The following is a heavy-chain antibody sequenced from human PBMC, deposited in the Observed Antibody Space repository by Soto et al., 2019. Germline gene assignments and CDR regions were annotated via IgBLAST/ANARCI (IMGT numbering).Heavy chain of an antibody. CDR3: ARDGLLLSSRHGPQMNWFDP. V-gene: IGHV4-30-4*01. CDR2: IYYSGST. D-gene: IGHD1-26*01. CDR1: GGSISSGDYY. J-gene: IGHJ5*02. Sequence: SETLSLTCTVSGGSISSGDYYWSWIRQPPGKGLEWIGYIYYSGSTYYNPSLKGRVTISVDTSKNQFSLKLSSVTAADTAVYYCARDGLLLSSRHGPQMNWFDPWGQGTLVTVSS.